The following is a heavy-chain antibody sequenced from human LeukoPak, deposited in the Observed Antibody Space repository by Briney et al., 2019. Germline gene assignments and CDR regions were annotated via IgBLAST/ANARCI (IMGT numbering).Heavy chain of an antibody. CDR2: IYYSGKT. V-gene: IGHV4-39*07. CDR3: ARDDATHGIDY. CDR1: GGSISSSSYY. Sequence: SETLSLTCTVSGGSISSSSYYWGWIRQPPGNGLEWIGYIYYSGKTYYNPSLKSRVTISVDKSKNQFSLKLSSVTAADTAVYYCARDDATHGIDYWGQGTLVTVSS. J-gene: IGHJ4*02. D-gene: IGHD1-14*01.